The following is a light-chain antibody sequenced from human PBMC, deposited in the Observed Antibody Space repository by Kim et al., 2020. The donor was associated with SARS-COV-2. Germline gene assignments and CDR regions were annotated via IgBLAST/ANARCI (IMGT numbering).Light chain of an antibody. J-gene: IGLJ2*01. Sequence: SYELTQPPSVSVAPGKTATITCGGDNVGSKSLHWYQQRPGQAPVLVIYYDSKQPSGIPERFSGSNSGDTATLSISRVEAGDEADYYCQVWDRITNHVVFGGGTQLTVL. CDR1: NVGSKS. V-gene: IGLV3-21*04. CDR2: YDS. CDR3: QVWDRITNHVV.